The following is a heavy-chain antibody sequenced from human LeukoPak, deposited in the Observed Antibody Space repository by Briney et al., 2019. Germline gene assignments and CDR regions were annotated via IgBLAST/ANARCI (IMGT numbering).Heavy chain of an antibody. D-gene: IGHD3-3*01. V-gene: IGHV3-7*01. CDR1: GFTVSSNY. CDR3: ARVKRVTIFGVQYFDY. CDR2: IKQDGSEK. Sequence: TGGSLRLSCAASGFTVSSNYMSWVRQAPGKGLEWVANIKQDGSEKYYVDSVKGRFTISRDNAKNSLYLQMNSLRAEDTAVYYCARVKRVTIFGVQYFDYWGQGTLVTVSS. J-gene: IGHJ4*02.